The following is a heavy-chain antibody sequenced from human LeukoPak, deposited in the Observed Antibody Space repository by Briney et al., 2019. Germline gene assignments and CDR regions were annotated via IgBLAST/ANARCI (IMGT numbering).Heavy chain of an antibody. CDR1: GGSISSYY. V-gene: IGHV4-59*08. CDR3: ARQIQQWLIIDY. Sequence: SETLSLTCTVSGGSISSYYWSWIRQPPGKGLEWMGYIYYSGSTNYNPSLKSRVTISVDTSKNQFSLKLSSVTAADTAVYYCARQIQQWLIIDYWGPGTLVTVSS. CDR2: IYYSGST. D-gene: IGHD6-19*01. J-gene: IGHJ4*02.